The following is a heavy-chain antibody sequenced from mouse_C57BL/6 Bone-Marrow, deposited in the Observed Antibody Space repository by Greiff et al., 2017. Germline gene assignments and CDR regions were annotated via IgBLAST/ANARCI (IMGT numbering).Heavy chain of an antibody. CDR3: ARDRDSNYLDYFDY. CDR2: ISYDGSN. J-gene: IGHJ2*01. V-gene: IGHV3-6*01. Sequence: EVQRVESGPGLVKPSQSLSLTCSVTGYSITSGYYWNWIRQFPGNKLEWMGYISYDGSNNYNPSLKNRISITRDTSKNQFFLKLNSVTTEDTATYYCARDRDSNYLDYFDYWGQGTTLTVSS. D-gene: IGHD2-5*01. CDR1: GYSITSGYY.